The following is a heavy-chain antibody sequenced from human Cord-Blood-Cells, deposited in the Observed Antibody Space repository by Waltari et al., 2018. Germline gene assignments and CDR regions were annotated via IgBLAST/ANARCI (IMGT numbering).Heavy chain of an antibody. CDR3: AREGGSIAARRAAFDI. J-gene: IGHJ3*02. D-gene: IGHD6-6*01. V-gene: IGHV1-8*03. CDR2: MNPNSGNT. Sequence: QVQLVQSGAEVKKPGASVKVSCKASGYTLTSYDINWVRQATGQGLEWMGWMNPNSGNTGYAQKFQGRVTITRNTSISTAYMELGSLRSEDTAVYYCAREGGSIAARRAAFDIWGQGTMVTVSS. CDR1: GYTLTSYD.